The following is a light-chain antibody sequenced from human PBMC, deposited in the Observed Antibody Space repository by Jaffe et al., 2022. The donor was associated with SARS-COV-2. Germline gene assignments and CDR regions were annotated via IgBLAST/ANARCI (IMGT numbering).Light chain of an antibody. CDR1: KVGDKF. Sequence: SSGLIQPPSMSVSPGQTANITCSGHKVGDKFAFWYQQKVGQSPVMIIYQDSQRPSGIPERFSGANSGNTATLTISGTQTLDEADYYCQAWDSSTGGVFGGGTKLTVL. CDR2: QDS. V-gene: IGLV3-1*01. CDR3: QAWDSSTGGV. J-gene: IGLJ3*02.